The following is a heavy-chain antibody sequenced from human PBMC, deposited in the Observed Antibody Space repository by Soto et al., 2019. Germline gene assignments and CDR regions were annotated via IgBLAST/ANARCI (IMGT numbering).Heavy chain of an antibody. J-gene: IGHJ4*02. V-gene: IGHV4-4*02. CDR3: ARRWGEGRVDY. CDR2: IYHSGNT. D-gene: IGHD3-10*01. CDR1: GGSISSSNW. Sequence: QVQLQESGPGLVKPSGTLSLTCAVSGGSISSSNWWSWVRQPPGRGLEWIGEIYHSGNTNYNPSLKSRVTMAADKSRTQCSLKLRSVTAAATAVYSCARRWGEGRVDYWGQGTLVTVSS.